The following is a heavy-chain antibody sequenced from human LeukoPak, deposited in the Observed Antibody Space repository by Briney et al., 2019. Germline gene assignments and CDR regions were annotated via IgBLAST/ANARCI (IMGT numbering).Heavy chain of an antibody. CDR2: IKQDGSEK. J-gene: IGHJ5*02. CDR1: GFTFSSYW. CDR3: AKSPGGLLWFGELSPPWFDP. V-gene: IGHV3-7*03. Sequence: GGSLRLSCAASGFTFSSYWMSWVRQAPGKGLEWVANIKQDGSEKYYADSVKGRFTISRDNSKNTLYLQMNSLRAEDTAVYYCAKSPGGLLWFGELSPPWFDPWGQGTLVTVSS. D-gene: IGHD3-10*01.